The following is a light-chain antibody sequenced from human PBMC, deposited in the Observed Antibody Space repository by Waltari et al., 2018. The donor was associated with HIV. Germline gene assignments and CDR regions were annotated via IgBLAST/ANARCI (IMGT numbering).Light chain of an antibody. V-gene: IGLV6-57*01. CDR1: SGSIDTHH. CDR3: QSYDNTDVV. CDR2: EDN. J-gene: IGLJ2*01. Sequence: NFILTQPNSVSESPGKTVTTPCTRRSGSIDTHHMPWSQLRPGTSPTTVIYEDNQRPSGVPDRFSGSIDSSSNSASLTISGLKTEDEADYYCQSYDNTDVVFGGGTKLTVL.